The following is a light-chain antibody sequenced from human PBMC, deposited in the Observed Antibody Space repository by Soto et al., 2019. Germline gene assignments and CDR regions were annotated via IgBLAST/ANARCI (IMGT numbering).Light chain of an antibody. Sequence: EIQMTQSPSSLSASVGDRVTITCRASQGISNYLAWYQQNPGKVPKLLIYGASTLQSGVPSRLSGSGSGTDFTLIINSLQPEDVATYYCQKYDSAPWTFGQGTKVEIK. CDR3: QKYDSAPWT. V-gene: IGKV1-27*01. CDR2: GAS. CDR1: QGISNY. J-gene: IGKJ1*01.